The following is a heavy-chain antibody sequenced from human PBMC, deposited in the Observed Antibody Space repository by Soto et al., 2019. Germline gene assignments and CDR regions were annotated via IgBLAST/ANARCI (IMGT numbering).Heavy chain of an antibody. CDR2: IHPGNGNT. Sequence: QVQVVQSGAEVKKPGASVKVSGKASGYTFTSYAMHWVSQAPVQRLERMGWIHPGNGNTKNSPKFQGRVTITRDTFASTAYTELSSLRSEATAVYYFARGAGSVTTCYFDLCGRGTLVTVSS. CDR1: GYTFTSYA. CDR3: ARGAGSVTTCYFDL. J-gene: IGHJ2*01. D-gene: IGHD3-10*01. V-gene: IGHV1-3*01.